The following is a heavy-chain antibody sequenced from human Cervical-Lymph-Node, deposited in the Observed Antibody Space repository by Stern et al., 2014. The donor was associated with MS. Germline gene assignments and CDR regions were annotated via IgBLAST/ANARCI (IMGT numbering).Heavy chain of an antibody. J-gene: IGHJ5*02. CDR1: GDAFFNLY. CDR2: IPPLFGTA. Sequence: VQLVESGAEVRKPGSSVKVSCKASGDAFFNLYIDWVRQAPGQGPEWLGGIPPLFGTANYAQRVQGRITFTADDSTSTMYMELTGLTAEDTANYYCMRHQGGLAASWGQGTLVTVSS. V-gene: IGHV1-69*01. CDR3: MRHQGGLAAS. D-gene: IGHD6-13*01.